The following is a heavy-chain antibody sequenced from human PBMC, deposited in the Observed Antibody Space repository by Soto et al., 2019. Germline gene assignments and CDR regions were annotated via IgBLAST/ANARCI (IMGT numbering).Heavy chain of an antibody. CDR1: GFSVSSSY. CDR3: ARLVKYGNYPDYLDY. D-gene: IGHD4-17*01. Sequence: ELQLVESGGGLVQPGGSLRLSCIASGFSVSSSYMSWVRQGPGKGLEWVSIIYSGGITYYADSVKGRFTISRDSSKNTLYVQMNSLRAEDTAVYYCARLVKYGNYPDYLDYWGQGTLVTVSS. V-gene: IGHV3-66*04. J-gene: IGHJ4*02. CDR2: IYSGGIT.